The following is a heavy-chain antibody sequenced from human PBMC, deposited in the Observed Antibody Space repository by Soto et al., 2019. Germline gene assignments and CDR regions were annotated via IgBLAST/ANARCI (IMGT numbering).Heavy chain of an antibody. V-gene: IGHV4-59*08. CDR3: ARSPESEYSGYDYEIYFDY. Sequence: SETLSLTCTVSGGSISSYYWSWIRQPPGKGLEWIGYIYYSGSTNYNPSLKSRDTISVDKSKNQFSLKLSSVTAADTAVYYCARSPESEYSGYDYEIYFDYWGQGTLVTVS. D-gene: IGHD5-12*01. CDR1: GGSISSYY. J-gene: IGHJ4*02. CDR2: IYYSGST.